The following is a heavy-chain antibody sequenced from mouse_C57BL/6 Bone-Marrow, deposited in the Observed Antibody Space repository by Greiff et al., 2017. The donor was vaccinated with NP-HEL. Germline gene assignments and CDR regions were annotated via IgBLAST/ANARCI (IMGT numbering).Heavy chain of an antibody. CDR2: ISSGSSTI. D-gene: IGHD2-14*01. Sequence: EVQGVESGGGLVKPGGSLNLSCAASGFTFSDYGMHWVRQAPEKGLEWVAYISSGSSTIYYADTVKGRFTISRDNAKNTLFLQMTSLRSEDKTMYYCARKGSVRWYFDVWGTGTTVTVSS. CDR3: ARKGSVRWYFDV. V-gene: IGHV5-17*01. CDR1: GFTFSDYG. J-gene: IGHJ1*03.